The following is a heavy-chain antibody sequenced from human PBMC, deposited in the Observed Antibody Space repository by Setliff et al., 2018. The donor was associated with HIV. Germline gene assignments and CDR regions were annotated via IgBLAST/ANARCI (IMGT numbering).Heavy chain of an antibody. CDR2: VQTSGST. J-gene: IGHJ5*02. V-gene: IGHV4-61*09. D-gene: IGHD3-10*01. Sequence: SETLSLTCTVSGDSLNNDNHRWAWIRQPAGRGLEWIGHVQTSGSTKYNASLTGRVSFSIDTSPNQFSLKLTSVAAADTAVYYCARDRRGSGSFFPSWFDPWGQGTLVAVSS. CDR1: GDSLNNDNHR. CDR3: ARDRRGSGSFFPSWFDP.